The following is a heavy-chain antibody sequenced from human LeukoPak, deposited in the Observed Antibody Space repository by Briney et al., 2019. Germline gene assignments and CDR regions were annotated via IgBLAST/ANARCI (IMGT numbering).Heavy chain of an antibody. J-gene: IGHJ3*02. Sequence: GGSLRLSCAASGFSFSFYWMTWVRQAPGKGLEWVANIKPDGSEKYYVDSVRGRCTISRDNTRNTLDLQMNSLRPEDTAVYYCARTYYYDSSGSYAFDIWGQGTMVTVSS. D-gene: IGHD3-22*01. CDR1: GFSFSFYW. CDR3: ARTYYYDSSGSYAFDI. CDR2: IKPDGSEK. V-gene: IGHV3-7*03.